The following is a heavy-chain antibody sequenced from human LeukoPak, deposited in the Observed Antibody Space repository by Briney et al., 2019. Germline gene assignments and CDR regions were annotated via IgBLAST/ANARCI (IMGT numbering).Heavy chain of an antibody. CDR2: IYHSGST. D-gene: IGHD2-15*01. Sequence: SETLSLTCAVSGGSISSSNWWSWVRQPPGKGLEWIGEIYHSGSTNYNPSLKSRVTISVDKSKNQFSLKLSSVTAADTAVYYCARASRMVGYCSGGSCPIDYWGQGTLVTVSS. CDR3: ARASRMVGYCSGGSCPIDY. V-gene: IGHV4-4*02. J-gene: IGHJ4*02. CDR1: GGSISSSNW.